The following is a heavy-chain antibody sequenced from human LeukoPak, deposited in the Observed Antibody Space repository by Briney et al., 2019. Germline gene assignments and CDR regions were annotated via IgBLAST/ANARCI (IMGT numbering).Heavy chain of an antibody. J-gene: IGHJ4*02. D-gene: IGHD6-6*01. CDR3: ASGAAARGDY. CDR2: INHSGST. Sequence: SEILSLTCAVYGGSFSGYYWSWIRQPPGKGLEWIGEINHSGSTNYNPSLKSRVTISVDTSKNQFSLKLSSVTAADTAVYYCASGAAARGDYWGQGTLVTVSS. CDR1: GGSFSGYY. V-gene: IGHV4-34*01.